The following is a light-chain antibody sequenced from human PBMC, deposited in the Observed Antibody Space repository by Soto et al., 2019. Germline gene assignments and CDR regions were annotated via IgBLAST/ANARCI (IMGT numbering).Light chain of an antibody. V-gene: IGKV3-15*01. CDR3: QQSYSTPWK. CDR2: GAS. Sequence: EIVMAQSPATLSVSPGEIVTLSCRASQSIRSNSAWYQQKPGQAPRLLIYGASTRATGIPSRFSGSGSETDFTLTISSLQPEDFATYYCQQSYSTPWKCGQGTKVDIK. CDR1: QSIRSN. J-gene: IGKJ1*01.